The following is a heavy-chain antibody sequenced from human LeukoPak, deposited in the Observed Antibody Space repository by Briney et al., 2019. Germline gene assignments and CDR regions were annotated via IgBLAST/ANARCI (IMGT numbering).Heavy chain of an antibody. CDR3: ARGSGFYGSYYFDY. Sequence: ASVKVSCKASGYTFTSYGISWERQAPGQGLEWMGWISAYNGNTNYAQKLQGRVTMTTDTSTSAAYMELRSLRSDDTAVYYCARGSGFYGSYYFDYWGQGTLVTVSS. D-gene: IGHD2/OR15-2a*01. J-gene: IGHJ4*02. V-gene: IGHV1-18*01. CDR2: ISAYNGNT. CDR1: GYTFTSYG.